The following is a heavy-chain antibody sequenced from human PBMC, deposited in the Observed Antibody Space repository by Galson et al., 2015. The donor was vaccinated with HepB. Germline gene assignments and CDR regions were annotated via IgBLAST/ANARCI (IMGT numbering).Heavy chain of an antibody. CDR2: ISSNGGST. CDR1: GFTFSSYA. J-gene: IGHJ4*01. D-gene: IGHD3-10*01. V-gene: IGHV3-64D*06. CDR3: VKGSGSYYNVEGWGYFDY. Sequence: SLRLSCAASGFTFSSYAMHWVRQAPGKGLEYVSAISSNGGSTYYADSVKGRFTISRDNSKNTLYLQMSSLRAEDTAVYYCVKGSGSYYNVEGWGYFDYWGQGTLVTVSS.